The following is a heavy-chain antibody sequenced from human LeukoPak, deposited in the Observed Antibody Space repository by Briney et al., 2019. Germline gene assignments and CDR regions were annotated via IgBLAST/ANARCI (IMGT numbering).Heavy chain of an antibody. J-gene: IGHJ4*02. V-gene: IGHV4-31*03. CDR3: ARAYYDFWSGYYPDY. Sequence: SETLSLTCTVSGGSISSGGYYWSWIRQHPGKGLEWIGYVYYSGSTYYNTSFKSRVTISVDTSKNQFSLKLSSVTAADTAVYYCARAYYDFWSGYYPDYWGQGTLVTVSS. CDR2: VYYSGST. CDR1: GGSISSGGYY. D-gene: IGHD3-3*01.